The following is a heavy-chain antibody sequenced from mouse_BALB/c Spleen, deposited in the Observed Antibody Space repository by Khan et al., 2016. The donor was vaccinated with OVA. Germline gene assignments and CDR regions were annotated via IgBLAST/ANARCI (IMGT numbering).Heavy chain of an antibody. V-gene: IGHV1-63*02. CDR3: TRWATWYFDF. CDR1: GYTFTNYW. D-gene: IGHD3-1*01. CDR2: IYPGGGYI. Sequence: VQLQQSGVELVRPGTSVKISCKASGYTFTNYWLGWVKQRPGHGLEWIGDIYPGGGYINYNEKFKGKATLTAGTSSSTAYITLRSLKSEDSAVDFWTRWATWYFDFWGAGTTVTVSS. J-gene: IGHJ1*01.